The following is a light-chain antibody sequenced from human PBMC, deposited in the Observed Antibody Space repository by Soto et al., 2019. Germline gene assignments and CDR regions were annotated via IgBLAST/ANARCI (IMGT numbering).Light chain of an antibody. CDR3: QQRMNWPLT. J-gene: IGKJ5*01. V-gene: IGKV3-11*01. CDR2: DAS. Sequence: EIVWTQSPASLSLSPGARSTLSGRASQTVSSYLLWYQQKRGQAPRLLIYDASNRATGIPARFSGSGSGTDFTLTISSLETEEFAVYYCQQRMNWPLTVGQGTRLEIK. CDR1: QTVSSY.